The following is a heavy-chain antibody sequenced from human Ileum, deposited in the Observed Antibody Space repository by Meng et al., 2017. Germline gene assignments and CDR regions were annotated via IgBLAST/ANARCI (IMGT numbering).Heavy chain of an antibody. Sequence: EGQVVCAGGGLVQPGGSLRLSCAASGFTFSSYWMHWVRQAPGKGLVWVARINTDGSDTRYADSVKGRFTISRDNAQNMVYLQMNSLRAEDTAVYYCARDKPHNWFDPWGQGTLVTVSS. V-gene: IGHV3-74*01. CDR2: INTDGSDT. J-gene: IGHJ5*02. CDR3: ARDKPHNWFDP. CDR1: GFTFSSYW.